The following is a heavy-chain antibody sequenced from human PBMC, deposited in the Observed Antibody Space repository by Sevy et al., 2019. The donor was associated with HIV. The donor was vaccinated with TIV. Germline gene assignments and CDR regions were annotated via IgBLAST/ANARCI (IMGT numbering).Heavy chain of an antibody. V-gene: IGHV3-49*03. J-gene: IGHJ3*02. Sequence: GGSLRLSCTASGFTFGYYAMSWFRQAPGKGLEWVGFIRSKAYGGTTEYAASVKGRFTISRDDSKSIAYLQMNSLKTEDTAVYYCTRERVQYYYDSSGYPGAFDIWGQGTMVTVS. CDR2: IRSKAYGGTT. CDR3: TRERVQYYYDSSGYPGAFDI. D-gene: IGHD3-22*01. CDR1: GFTFGYYA.